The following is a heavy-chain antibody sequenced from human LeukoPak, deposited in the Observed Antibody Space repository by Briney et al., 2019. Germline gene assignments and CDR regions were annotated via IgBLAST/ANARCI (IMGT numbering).Heavy chain of an antibody. D-gene: IGHD6-13*01. J-gene: IGHJ4*02. CDR2: INHSGST. Sequence: SETLSLTCAVYGGSFSGYYWSWIRQPPGKGLEWIGEINHSGSTNYNPSLKSRVTISVDTSKNQFSLKLNSVTAADTAVYYCARGRWHPSARVDHWGQGTLVTVSS. CDR3: ARGRWHPSARVDH. V-gene: IGHV4-34*01. CDR1: GGSFSGYY.